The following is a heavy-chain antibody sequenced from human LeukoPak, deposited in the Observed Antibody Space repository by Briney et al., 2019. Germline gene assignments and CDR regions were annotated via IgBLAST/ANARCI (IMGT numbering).Heavy chain of an antibody. CDR1: GGSFSGYY. J-gene: IGHJ4*02. V-gene: IGHV4-34*01. CDR3: ARGFSRRTLGRRGGFDY. D-gene: IGHD2-2*01. CDR2: INHSGST. Sequence: SETLSLTCAVYGGSFSGYYWSWIRQPPGKGLEWIGEINHSGSTNYNPFLKSRVTISVDTSKNQFSLKLSSVTAADTAVYYCARGFSRRTLGRRGGFDYWGQGTLVTVSS.